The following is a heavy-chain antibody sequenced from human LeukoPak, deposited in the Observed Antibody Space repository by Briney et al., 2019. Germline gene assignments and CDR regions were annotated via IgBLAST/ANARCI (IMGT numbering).Heavy chain of an antibody. D-gene: IGHD4-11*01. CDR2: IWSDGSNK. V-gene: IGHV3-33*06. CDR3: AKDAQRGFDYSNSLEY. CDR1: GLTFSHYG. Sequence: PERSLRLSCSASGLTFSHYGFHWVRQAPGKGLEWVAVIWSDGSNKYYGESVKGRFIIYRDDSQNTISLQMNSLRSEDTGVYYCAKDAQRGFDYSNSLEYWGQGSLVIVSS. J-gene: IGHJ4*02.